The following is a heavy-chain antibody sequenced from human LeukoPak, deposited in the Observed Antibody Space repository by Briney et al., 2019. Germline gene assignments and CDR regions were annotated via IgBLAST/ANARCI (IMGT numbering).Heavy chain of an antibody. Sequence: GGSLRLSCAASGFTFSSYAMSWFRQAPGKGPEWIGFIRSKTYGVTQEYAASVKGRFSISRDDSKSIAYLQMNSLKTEDTAVYYCSRDITPSTDYYFDYWGQGTLVTVSS. D-gene: IGHD1-20*01. J-gene: IGHJ4*02. CDR2: IRSKTYGVTQ. CDR3: SRDITPSTDYYFDY. V-gene: IGHV3-49*03. CDR1: GFTFSSYA.